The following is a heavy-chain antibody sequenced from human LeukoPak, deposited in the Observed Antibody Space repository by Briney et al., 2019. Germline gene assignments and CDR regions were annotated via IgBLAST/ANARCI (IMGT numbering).Heavy chain of an antibody. V-gene: IGHV1-2*02. J-gene: IGHJ4*02. CDR1: GYTFTGYY. CDR2: INPNSGGT. CDR3: ARGGARSIAAASDY. Sequence: ASVKVSCTASGYTFTGYYMHWVRQAPGQGLEWMGWINPNSGGTNYAQKFQGRDTMTRDTSISTAYLELSRLRSDDTAVYYCARGGARSIAAASDYWGQGTLVTVSS. D-gene: IGHD6-13*01.